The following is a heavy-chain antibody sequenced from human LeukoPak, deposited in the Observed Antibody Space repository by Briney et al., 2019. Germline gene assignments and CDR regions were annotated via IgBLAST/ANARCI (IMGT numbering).Heavy chain of an antibody. V-gene: IGHV3-23*01. J-gene: IGHJ3*02. CDR1: GFTFSSYA. CDR2: LSGSGDNT. D-gene: IGHD4-17*01. CDR3: AKDLTVTTRGDALDI. Sequence: GGSLRLSCAASGFTFSSYAMSWVRQDPGKGLEWVSSLSGSGDNTYYADSVKGRFTISRDNSKNTLYLQMNSLRVEDTAVYYCAKDLTVTTRGDALDIWGQGTMVTVSS.